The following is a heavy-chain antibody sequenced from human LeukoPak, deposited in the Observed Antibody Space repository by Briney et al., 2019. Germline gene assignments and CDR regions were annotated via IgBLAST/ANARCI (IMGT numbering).Heavy chain of an antibody. J-gene: IGHJ4*02. Sequence: ASVKVSCKASGCTITSYYMHWVRQAPGQGLEWMGIINPSGGSTSYAQKFQGRVTMTRDTSISTAYMELSRLRSDDTAVYYCASSKVWELDYWGQGTLVTVSS. D-gene: IGHD1-26*01. V-gene: IGHV1-46*01. CDR3: ASSKVWELDY. CDR2: INPSGGST. CDR1: GCTITSYY.